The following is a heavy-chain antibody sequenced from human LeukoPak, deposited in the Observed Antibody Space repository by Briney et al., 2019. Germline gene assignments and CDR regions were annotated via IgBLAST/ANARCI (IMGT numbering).Heavy chain of an antibody. D-gene: IGHD4-17*01. CDR1: GFTFGNYA. CDR3: TRAKGDYGPLDYYYGMDV. Sequence: AGGSLRLSCIASGFTFGNYAMSWVRQAPGKGLEWVGFIRSKAYGGTTEYAASVKGRFTISRDDSKSIAYLQMNSLKTEDTAVYYCTRAKGDYGPLDYYYGMDVWGQGTTVTVSS. J-gene: IGHJ6*02. CDR2: IRSKAYGGTT. V-gene: IGHV3-49*04.